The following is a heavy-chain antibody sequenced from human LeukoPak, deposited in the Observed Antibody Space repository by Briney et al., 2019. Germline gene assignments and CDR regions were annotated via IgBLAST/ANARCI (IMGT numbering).Heavy chain of an antibody. D-gene: IGHD2-15*01. J-gene: IGHJ4*02. CDR3: AREERGYCSGGSCYLSSFDY. Sequence: GGSLRLSCAASGFTFSSYWMHWVRQAPGKGLVWVSRINSDGSSTSYADFVKGRFTISRDNAKNTLYLQMNSLRAEDTAVYYCAREERGYCSGGSCYLSSFDYWGQGTLVTVSS. CDR1: GFTFSSYW. CDR2: INSDGSST. V-gene: IGHV3-74*01.